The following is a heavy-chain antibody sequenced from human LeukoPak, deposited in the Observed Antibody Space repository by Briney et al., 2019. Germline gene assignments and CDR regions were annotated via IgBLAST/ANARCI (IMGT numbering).Heavy chain of an antibody. J-gene: IGHJ4*02. Sequence: GGSLRLSCAASGFTFDDYAMHWVRQAQGQGLEWVSGISWNCGSIGYADSVKGRFTISRDNPKNLLFLQINSLRVEDTAVYYCARETPRRGETRDGYRWGQGTLVTVSS. CDR1: GFTFDDYA. CDR3: ARETPRRGETRDGYR. CDR2: ISWNCGSI. D-gene: IGHD5-24*01. V-gene: IGHV3-9*01.